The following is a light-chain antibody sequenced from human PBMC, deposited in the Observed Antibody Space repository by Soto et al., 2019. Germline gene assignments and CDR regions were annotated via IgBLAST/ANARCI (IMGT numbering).Light chain of an antibody. V-gene: IGKV1-27*01. CDR2: AAY. CDR1: QDISTY. Sequence: DIQMTQAPSSLSASVGDRVTITCRARQDISTYLAWYQQKPGKVPKLLISAAYTLQSGVPPRFSGSGSGTDFTLTISRLQPEDVATYYWQKYDNAPLTFGGGTKVEIK. CDR3: QKYDNAPLT. J-gene: IGKJ4*01.